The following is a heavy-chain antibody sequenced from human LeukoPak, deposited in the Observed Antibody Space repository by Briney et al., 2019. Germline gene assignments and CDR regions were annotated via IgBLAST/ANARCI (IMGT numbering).Heavy chain of an antibody. CDR2: INSDGSST. D-gene: IGHD3-10*01. CDR1: GFTFSSYW. Sequence: GGSLRLSCAASGFTFSSYWMHWVRQAPGKGLVWVSRINSDGSSTSYADSVKGRFTISRDNAKNTLYLQMNSLRAEDTAMYYCARPGGSGSLYAFDIWGQGTMVTVSS. J-gene: IGHJ3*02. CDR3: ARPGGSGSLYAFDI. V-gene: IGHV3-74*01.